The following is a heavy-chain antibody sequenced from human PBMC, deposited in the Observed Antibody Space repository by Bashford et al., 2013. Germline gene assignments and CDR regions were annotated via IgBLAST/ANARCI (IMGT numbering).Heavy chain of an antibody. CDR3: ARATSGSYLRIEY. J-gene: IGHJ4*02. V-gene: IGHV4-39*07. CDR2: INHSGST. Sequence: SETLSLTCTVSGDSITSSSHYWGWIRQPPGKGLEWIGEINHSGSTNYNPSLKSRVTISVDTSKNQFSLKLSSVTAADTAVYYCARATSGSYLRIEYWGQGTLVTVSS. CDR1: GDSITSSSHY. D-gene: IGHD1-26*01.